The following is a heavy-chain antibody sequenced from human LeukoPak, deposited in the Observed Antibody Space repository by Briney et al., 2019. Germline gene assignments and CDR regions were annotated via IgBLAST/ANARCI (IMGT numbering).Heavy chain of an antibody. CDR2: IYYSGNT. V-gene: IGHV4-39*07. D-gene: IGHD6-13*01. CDR1: GGSISSSSYY. CDR3: AKDPLWGSSSWSFDY. J-gene: IGHJ4*02. Sequence: SETLSLTCTVSGGSISSSSYYWAWIRQPPGKGLEWIGSIYYSGNTYYKSSLKSRVTIAVDTSKNQFSLKLNSVTAADTAVYYCAKDPLWGSSSWSFDYWGQGTLVTVSS.